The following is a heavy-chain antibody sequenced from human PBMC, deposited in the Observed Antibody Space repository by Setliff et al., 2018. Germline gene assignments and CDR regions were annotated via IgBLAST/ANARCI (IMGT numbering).Heavy chain of an antibody. CDR1: GGTFSSYG. Sequence: SVKVSCKASGGTFSSYGISWVRQAPGQGLEWMGGTIPVFGTTDYAQKFQGRVTIMTDESTSTAYMELNSLTSEDTAVYYCARSPALLGIVYLDPWGQGTRVTVS. CDR2: TIPVFGTT. J-gene: IGHJ5*02. CDR3: ARSPALLGIVYLDP. D-gene: IGHD2-15*01. V-gene: IGHV1-69*05.